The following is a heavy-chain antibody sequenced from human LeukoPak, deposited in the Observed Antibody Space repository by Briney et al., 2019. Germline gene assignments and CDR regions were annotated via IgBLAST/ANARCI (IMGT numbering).Heavy chain of an antibody. Sequence: ASVKVSCKASGDTFTGYYMHWVRQAPGQGLEWMGWINPNSGGTNYAQKFQGRVTMTRDTSISTAYMELSRLRSDDTAVYYCARGGFDPFWNYYYYMDVWGKGTTVTISS. V-gene: IGHV1-2*02. CDR2: INPNSGGT. D-gene: IGHD3-3*01. CDR1: GDTFTGYY. J-gene: IGHJ6*03. CDR3: ARGGFDPFWNYYYYMDV.